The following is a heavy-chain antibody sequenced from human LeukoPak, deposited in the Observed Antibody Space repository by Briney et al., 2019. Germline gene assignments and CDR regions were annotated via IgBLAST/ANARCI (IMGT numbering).Heavy chain of an antibody. D-gene: IGHD6-19*01. V-gene: IGHV5-51*01. CDR2: IYPGDSDT. J-gene: IGHJ4*02. Sequence: GESLKISCKGSGYSFSNYWIGWVRQMPGKGLESMGIIYPGDSDTRYSPSFQGQVTISADKSTSTAYLQWTSLKASDTAMYYCVRQFDSGWYGSFDYWGQGTLVTVSS. CDR1: GYSFSNYW. CDR3: VRQFDSGWYGSFDY.